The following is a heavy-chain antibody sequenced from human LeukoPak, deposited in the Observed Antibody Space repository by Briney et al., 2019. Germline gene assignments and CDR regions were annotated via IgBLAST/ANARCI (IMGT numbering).Heavy chain of an antibody. J-gene: IGHJ6*02. D-gene: IGHD6-13*01. CDR1: GYTFTSYD. Sequence: GASVKVSCKASGYTFTSYDINWVRQATGQGLEWMGWMNPNSGNTGYAQKFQGRVTMTRNTSISTAYMELSSLRSEDTAVYYCARGLFSSSWYITYYYYGMDVWGQGTTVTVSS. CDR2: MNPNSGNT. V-gene: IGHV1-8*01. CDR3: ARGLFSSSWYITYYYYGMDV.